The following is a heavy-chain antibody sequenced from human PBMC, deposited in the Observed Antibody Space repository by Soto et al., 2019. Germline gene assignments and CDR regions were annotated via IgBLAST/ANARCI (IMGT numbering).Heavy chain of an antibody. J-gene: IGHJ3*02. CDR1: GGTFSSYA. CDR2: IIPIFGTA. D-gene: IGHD2-15*01. CDR3: ATPEKDCSGGSCYSGGGDAFDI. Sequence: SVKVSCKASGGTFSSYAISWVRQAPGQGLEWMGGIIPIFGTANYAQKFQGRVTITADESTSTAYMELSSLRSEDTAVYYCATPEKDCSGGSCYSGGGDAFDIWGQGTMVTVSS. V-gene: IGHV1-69*13.